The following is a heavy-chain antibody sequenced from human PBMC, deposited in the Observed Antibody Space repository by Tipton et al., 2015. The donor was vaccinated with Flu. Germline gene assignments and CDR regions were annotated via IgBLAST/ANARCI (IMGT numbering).Heavy chain of an antibody. D-gene: IGHD3-10*01. J-gene: IGHJ2*01. CDR1: GGSISSYY. Sequence: TLSLTCTVSGGSISSYYWSWIRQPAGKGLEWIGSIYYSGSTYYNPSLKSRVTISVGTSKNQFSLKLSSVTSADTAVYYCARGDYYGYWDFDLWGRGTLVTVTS. CDR2: IYYSGST. V-gene: IGHV4-4*07. CDR3: ARGDYYGYWDFDL.